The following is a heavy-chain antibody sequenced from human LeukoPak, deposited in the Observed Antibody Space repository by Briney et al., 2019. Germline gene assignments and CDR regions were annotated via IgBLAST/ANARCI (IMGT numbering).Heavy chain of an antibody. V-gene: IGHV4-59*01. J-gene: IGHJ6*03. Sequence: SETLSLTCTVSGGSISSYYWSWIRQPPGKGLEWIGYIYYSGSTNYNPSLKSRVTISVDTSKNQFSLNLSSVTAADTAVYYCARSRYYYYMDVWGKGTTVTVSS. CDR2: IYYSGST. CDR3: ARSRYYYYMDV. CDR1: GGSISSYY.